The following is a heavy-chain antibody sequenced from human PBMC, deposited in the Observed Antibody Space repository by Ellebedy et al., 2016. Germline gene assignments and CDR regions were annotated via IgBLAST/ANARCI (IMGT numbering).Heavy chain of an antibody. J-gene: IGHJ4*02. CDR1: GFTLDDYA. CDR2: ISWNSGSI. CDR3: ATGDSGSDY. Sequence: SLKISXAASGFTLDDYAMHWVRQAPGKGLEWVSGISWNSGSIGYADSVKGRFTISRDNAKNSLYLQMNSLRAEDTALYYCATGDSGSDYWGQGTLVTVSS. D-gene: IGHD1-26*01. V-gene: IGHV3-9*01.